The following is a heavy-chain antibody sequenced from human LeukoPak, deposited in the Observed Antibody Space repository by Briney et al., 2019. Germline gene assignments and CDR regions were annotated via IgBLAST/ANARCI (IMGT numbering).Heavy chain of an antibody. J-gene: IGHJ3*02. Sequence: GGSLRLSCAASGFTFSAYGMSWVRQAPGQGLEWVSGISANGSITFYARSVRGRFTISRDNSKNTLYLQMNSLRAEDTAVYYCAKDPGYYDSSGNRLSAFDIWGQGTMVTVSS. CDR3: AKDPGYYDSSGNRLSAFDI. CDR1: GFTFSAYG. D-gene: IGHD3-22*01. CDR2: ISANGSIT. V-gene: IGHV3-23*01.